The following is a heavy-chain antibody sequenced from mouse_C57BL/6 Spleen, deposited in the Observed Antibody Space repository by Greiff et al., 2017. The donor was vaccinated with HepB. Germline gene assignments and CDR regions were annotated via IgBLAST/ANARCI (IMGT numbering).Heavy chain of an antibody. Sequence: EVQVVESGGGLVKPGGSLKLSCAASGFTFSSYAMSWVRQTPEKRLEWVATISDGGSYTYYPDNVKGRFTISRDNAKNNLYLQMSHLKSEDTAMYYCARDPPYDGYYYAMDYWGQGTSVTVSS. CDR1: GFTFSSYA. J-gene: IGHJ4*01. D-gene: IGHD2-3*01. CDR3: ARDPPYDGYYYAMDY. V-gene: IGHV5-4*01. CDR2: ISDGGSYT.